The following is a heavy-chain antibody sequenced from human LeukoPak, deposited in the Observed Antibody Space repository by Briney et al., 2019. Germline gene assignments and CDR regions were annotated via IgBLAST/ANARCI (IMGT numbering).Heavy chain of an antibody. CDR3: ARDPFLGGPDFLDY. V-gene: IGHV3-30*03. CDR1: GFPFSDYV. D-gene: IGHD1-26*01. J-gene: IGHJ4*02. Sequence: PGRPLRLSCTVSGFPFSDYVVHWVRQAPGKGLEWVAVTSADESIKSYSDSVRGRFTISRDNFKNILYLQMDSLGLEDTAVYFCARDPFLGGPDFLDYWGRGTLVTVSS. CDR2: TSADESIK.